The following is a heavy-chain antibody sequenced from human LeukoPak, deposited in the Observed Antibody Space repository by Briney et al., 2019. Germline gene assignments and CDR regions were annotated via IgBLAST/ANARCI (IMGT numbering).Heavy chain of an antibody. V-gene: IGHV4-34*01. CDR3: ARGGSVFRSWYSSSWPYYFDY. Sequence: PSETLSLTCAVYGGSFSGYYWSWIRQPPGKGLEWIGEINHSGSTNYNPSLKSRVTISVDTSKNQFSLKLSSVTAADTAAYYCARGGSVFRSWYSSSWPYYFDYWGQGTLVTVSS. CDR1: GGSFSGYY. CDR2: INHSGST. J-gene: IGHJ4*02. D-gene: IGHD6-13*01.